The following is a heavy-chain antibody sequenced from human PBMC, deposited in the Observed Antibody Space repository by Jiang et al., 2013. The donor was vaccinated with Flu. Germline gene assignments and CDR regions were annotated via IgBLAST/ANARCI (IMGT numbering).Heavy chain of an antibody. J-gene: IGHJ3*02. D-gene: IGHD2-21*02. Sequence: LLKPSETLSLTCSVSGGSMNGFYWSWIRQPPGKGLEWIGYIYHIGSTDYNPSLKSRVTISIDTSKNQFSLKLNSVTAADTAMYYCARTLPETGILQDDAFDIWGQGTMLTVSS. CDR1: GGSMNGFY. CDR3: ARTLPETGILQDDAFDI. V-gene: IGHV4-59*08. CDR2: IYHIGST.